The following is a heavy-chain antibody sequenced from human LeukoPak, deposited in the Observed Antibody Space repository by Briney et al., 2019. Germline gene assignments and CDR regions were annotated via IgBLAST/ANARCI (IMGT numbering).Heavy chain of an antibody. CDR2: IYYSGST. V-gene: IGHV4-59*08. D-gene: IGHD1-26*01. CDR3: ARILVGAFDY. J-gene: IGHJ4*02. CDR1: GGSISSYY. Sequence: SETLSLTCTVSGGSISSYYWSWIRQPPGKGLEWIGYIYYSGSTKYNPFLKSRVTMSLDTSENQFSLKVRSVTAADTAVYYCARILVGAFDYWGQGTLVTVSS.